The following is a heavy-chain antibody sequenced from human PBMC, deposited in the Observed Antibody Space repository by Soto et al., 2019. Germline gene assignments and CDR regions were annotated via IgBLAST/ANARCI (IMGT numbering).Heavy chain of an antibody. J-gene: IGHJ4*02. CDR2: ISSSSSYI. Sequence: EVPLVESGGGLVKPGGSLRLSCAASGFTFSSYSMNWVRQAPGKGLEWVSSISSSSSYIYYADSVKGRFTISRDNAKNSVYLQMNSLRAEDTAVYYCARDQPGYSYGYGLGYWGQGTLVTVSS. CDR1: GFTFSSYS. CDR3: ARDQPGYSYGYGLGY. V-gene: IGHV3-21*01. D-gene: IGHD5-18*01.